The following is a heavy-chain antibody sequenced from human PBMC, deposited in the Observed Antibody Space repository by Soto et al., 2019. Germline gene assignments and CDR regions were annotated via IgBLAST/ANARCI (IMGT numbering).Heavy chain of an antibody. V-gene: IGHV2-5*02. CDR3: VHRASMGGNSWLPGH. Sequence: QITLKESGPTLVKPTQTLTLTCTFSGFSLSTSEVGVGWIRQPPGKALEWLALLYWDDDKRYNPSLKSRLTITKDTSKNPVVLTLTNMDPVDTATYYCVHRASMGGNSWLPGHWGQGTLVTVSS. D-gene: IGHD6-13*01. J-gene: IGHJ4*02. CDR2: LYWDDDK. CDR1: GFSLSTSEVG.